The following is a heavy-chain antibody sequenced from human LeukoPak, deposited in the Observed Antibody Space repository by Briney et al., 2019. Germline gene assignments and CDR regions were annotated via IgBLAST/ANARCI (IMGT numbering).Heavy chain of an antibody. Sequence: QPGRSLRLSCAASGFTFSSYSMNWVRQAPGKGLEWVSYISSSSSTIYYADSVKGRFTISRDNAKNSLYLQMNSLRAEDTAVYYCARDQRTMVGATFYWGQGTLVTVSS. J-gene: IGHJ4*02. D-gene: IGHD1-26*01. CDR2: ISSSSSTI. V-gene: IGHV3-48*04. CDR3: ARDQRTMVGATFY. CDR1: GFTFSSYS.